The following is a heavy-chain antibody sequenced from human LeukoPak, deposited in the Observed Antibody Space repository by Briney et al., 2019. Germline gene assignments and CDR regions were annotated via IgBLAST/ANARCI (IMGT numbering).Heavy chain of an antibody. Sequence: PGGSLRLSCEASGFTFSTFALHWVRRPPGRGREGVAVISFDGSNKNYAASVKGGFTISRANSKNTLSLQMNSLRAEAPAVYYGARARERFLEWLFLAYWGQGTLVTVSS. CDR2: ISFDGSNK. J-gene: IGHJ4*02. CDR1: GFTFSTFA. D-gene: IGHD3-3*01. V-gene: IGHV3-30-3*01. CDR3: ARARERFLEWLFLAY.